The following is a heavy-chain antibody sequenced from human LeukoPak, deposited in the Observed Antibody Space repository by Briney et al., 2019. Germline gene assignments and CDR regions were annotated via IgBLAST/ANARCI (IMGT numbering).Heavy chain of an antibody. V-gene: IGHV1-69*05. CDR1: GGTFSSYA. CDR3: ARGFRGELLEHDAFDI. J-gene: IGHJ3*02. D-gene: IGHD1-26*01. CDR2: IIPIFGTA. Sequence: ASVKVSCKASGGTFSSYAISWVRQAPGQGLEWMGGIIPIFGTANYAQKFQGRVTITTDESTSTAYMELSSLRSEDTAVYYCARGFRGELLEHDAFDIWGQGTMVTVSS.